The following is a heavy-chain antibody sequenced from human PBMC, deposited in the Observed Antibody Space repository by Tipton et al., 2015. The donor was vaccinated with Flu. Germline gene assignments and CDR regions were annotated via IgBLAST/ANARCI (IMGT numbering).Heavy chain of an antibody. CDR1: GYSFTSYW. CDR3: ARIAWSGRYYYYYGMDV. Sequence: QLVQSGAEVKKPGESLKISCKGSGYSFTSYWIGWVRQMPGKGLEWMGIIYPGDSDTGYSPSFQGQVTISADKSISTAYLQWSSLKASDPAMYYCARIAWSGRYYYYYGMDVWGQGTTVTVSS. CDR2: IYPGDSDT. D-gene: IGHD3-10*01. V-gene: IGHV5-51*01. J-gene: IGHJ6*02.